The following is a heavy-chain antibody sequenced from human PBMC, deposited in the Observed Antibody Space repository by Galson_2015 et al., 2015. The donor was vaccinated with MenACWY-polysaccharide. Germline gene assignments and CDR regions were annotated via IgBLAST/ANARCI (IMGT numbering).Heavy chain of an antibody. CDR1: GYTFTSYY. CDR3: GRVISGRGPTVGASLDN. D-gene: IGHD1-26*01. CDR2: INPSGGST. J-gene: IGHJ4*02. V-gene: IGHV1-46*01. Sequence: SVKVSCKASGYTFTSYYMHWVRQAPGQGLEWMGIINPSGGSTSYAQKFQGRVTMTRDTSTSTVYMELSSLRSEDTAVYYCGRVISGRGPTVGASLDNWGQGTLVTVSS.